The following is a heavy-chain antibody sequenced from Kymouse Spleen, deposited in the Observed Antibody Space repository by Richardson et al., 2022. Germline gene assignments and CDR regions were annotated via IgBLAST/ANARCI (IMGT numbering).Heavy chain of an antibody. CDR1: GGSFSGYY. V-gene: IGHV4-34*01. J-gene: IGHJ5*02. CDR3: ARGHDWNYGDWFDP. CDR2: INHSGST. D-gene: IGHD1-7*01. Sequence: QVQLQQWGAGLLKPSETLSLTCAVYGGSFSGYYWSWIRQPPGKGLEWIGEINHSGSTNYNPSLKSRVTISVDTSKNQFSLKLSSVTAADTAVYYCARGHDWNYGDWFDPWGQGTLVTVSS.